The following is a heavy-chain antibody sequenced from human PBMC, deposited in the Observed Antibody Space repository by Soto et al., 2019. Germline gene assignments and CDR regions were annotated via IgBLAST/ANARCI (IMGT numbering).Heavy chain of an antibody. J-gene: IGHJ3*02. CDR2: ISASGGST. D-gene: IGHD4-17*01. V-gene: IGHV3-23*01. CDR3: AKDANGDYVGGFDM. CDR1: GFIFRNYA. Sequence: PXGSLILSCSASGFIFRNYAMSWVRQAPGKGLEWVSGISASGGSTYYSDSVKGRFTISSDNSKSTLYLQMNSLRVEDTAIYYCAKDANGDYVGGFDMWGQGTMVTVSS.